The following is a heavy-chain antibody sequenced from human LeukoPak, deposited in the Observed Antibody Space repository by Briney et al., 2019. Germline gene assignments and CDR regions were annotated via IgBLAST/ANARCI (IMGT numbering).Heavy chain of an antibody. CDR3: ARQRTGYSSIRL. Sequence: PSETLSLTCTVSAGSISSYYWSWIRQPPGKGLEGIGDSSYSGSTNYNPSLKSRVTISVDTCKHQVSLKLSSVTAADTVVYYRARQRTGYSSIRLWRRGPAVSVSS. CDR1: AGSISSYY. D-gene: IGHD6-13*01. CDR2: SSYSGST. V-gene: IGHV4-59*08. J-gene: IGHJ2*01.